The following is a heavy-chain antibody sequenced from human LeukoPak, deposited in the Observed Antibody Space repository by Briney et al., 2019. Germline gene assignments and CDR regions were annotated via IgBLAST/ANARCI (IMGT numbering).Heavy chain of an antibody. J-gene: IGHJ4*02. V-gene: IGHV3-30*02. CDR1: GLTFSSYA. CDR3: DWQPLPNLGD. Sequence: GGSLRHSRTASGLTFSSYAINWVRQAPGKGLEWVAFIRFDGSEISHADSVKGRFTVSRYTSKSTLFLEMNSLRPEDTAVYYCDWQPLPNLGDWGQATMVTVSS. CDR2: IRFDGSEI. D-gene: IGHD1-1*01.